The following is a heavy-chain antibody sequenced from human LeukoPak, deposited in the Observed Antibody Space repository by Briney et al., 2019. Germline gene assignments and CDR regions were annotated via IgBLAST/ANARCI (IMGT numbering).Heavy chain of an antibody. J-gene: IGHJ5*02. Sequence: GSLRLSCAASGFTFSSYEMNWVRQAPGKGLEWVSYISSSSSTIYYAGSVRGRFTISRDNAKNSLYLQMNSLRAEDTAVYYCARAGSYSDILTGQNWFDPWGQGTLVTVSS. D-gene: IGHD3-9*01. CDR3: ARAGSYSDILTGQNWFDP. CDR1: GFTFSSYE. V-gene: IGHV3-48*03. CDR2: ISSSSSTI.